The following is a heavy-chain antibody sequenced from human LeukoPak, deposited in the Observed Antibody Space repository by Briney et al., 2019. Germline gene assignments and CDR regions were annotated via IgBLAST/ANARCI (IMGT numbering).Heavy chain of an antibody. V-gene: IGHV4-4*09. CDR2: IYTSGST. CDR1: GYSISSGYY. J-gene: IGHJ2*01. Sequence: PSETLSLTCTVSGYSISSGYYWSWIRQPPGKGLEWIGYIYTSGSTNYNPSLKSRVTISVDTSKNQFSLKLSSVTAADTAVYYCARGEMATIPLWYFDLWGRGTLVTVSS. CDR3: ARGEMATIPLWYFDL. D-gene: IGHD5-24*01.